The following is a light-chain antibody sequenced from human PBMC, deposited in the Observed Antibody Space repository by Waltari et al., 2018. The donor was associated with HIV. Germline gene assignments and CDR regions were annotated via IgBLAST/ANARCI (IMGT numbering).Light chain of an antibody. CDR3: QQSYTTLYT. J-gene: IGKJ2*01. Sequence: DIHLTQSPSSLSASVGDRVTIPCRASQRISSSLNWYQHRPGKAPNLIIFDTSSLQSGVPSRFNGSGSGTDFTLTISSLQPEDFVTYYCQQSYTTLYTFGQGTRLEIK. CDR1: QRISSS. CDR2: DTS. V-gene: IGKV1-39*01.